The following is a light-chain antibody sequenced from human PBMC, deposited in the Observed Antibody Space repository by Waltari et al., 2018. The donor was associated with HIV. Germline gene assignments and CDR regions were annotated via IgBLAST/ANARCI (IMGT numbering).Light chain of an antibody. CDR1: SSDFGTYNY. J-gene: IGLJ2*01. CDR3: CSYSGTYTLD. CDR2: DVT. V-gene: IGLV2-11*01. Sequence: QSALTQPRSVSGSPGQAVTISCTGTSSDFGTYNYVSWYQQYPDKAPKVMIYDVTKRPAGVPARCSGSKSGNTASLTISGLQAEDEADYYCCSYSGTYTLDVGAGTKLTVL.